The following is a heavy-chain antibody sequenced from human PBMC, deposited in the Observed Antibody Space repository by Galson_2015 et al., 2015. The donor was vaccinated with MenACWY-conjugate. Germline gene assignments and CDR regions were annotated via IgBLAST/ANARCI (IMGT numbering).Heavy chain of an antibody. V-gene: IGHV3-48*01. J-gene: IGHJ4*02. Sequence: SLRLSCAASGFNFGIHNMNWVRQAPGRGPECLAYISSGSSIIHYADSVKGRFTVSRDDAKNSLYLQMNSLRAEDTAVYYCARAANNFDYWGQGTLVTVSS. CDR1: GFNFGIHN. CDR2: ISSGSSII. CDR3: ARAANNFDY.